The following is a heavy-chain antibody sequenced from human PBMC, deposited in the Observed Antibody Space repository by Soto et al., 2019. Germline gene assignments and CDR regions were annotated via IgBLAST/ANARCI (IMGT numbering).Heavy chain of an antibody. D-gene: IGHD3-10*01. J-gene: IGHJ4*02. CDR1: GGSISSYY. CDR3: ARTGLYGSRSYRPPYYFDY. V-gene: IGHV4-59*01. Sequence: PSETLSLTCTVSGGSISSYYWSWIRQPPGKGLEWIGYIYYSGSTNYNPSLKSRVTISVDTSKNQFSLKLSSVTAADTAVYYCARTGLYGSRSYRPPYYFDYWGQGTLVTVSS. CDR2: IYYSGST.